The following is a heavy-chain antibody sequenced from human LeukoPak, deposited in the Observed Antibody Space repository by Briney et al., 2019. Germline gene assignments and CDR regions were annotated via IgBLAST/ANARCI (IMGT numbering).Heavy chain of an antibody. J-gene: IGHJ4*02. CDR2: IYPGDSDT. Sequence: GESLQISCKGSGYTFTTYRIGWVRQLPGKGLEWMGIIYPGDSDTRYSPSFQGQVTISADKSISTAYLQWSSLKASDTAIYYCARHLFPDYGDYADYWGQGTLVTVSS. CDR1: GYTFTTYR. V-gene: IGHV5-51*01. CDR3: ARHLFPDYGDYADY. D-gene: IGHD4-17*01.